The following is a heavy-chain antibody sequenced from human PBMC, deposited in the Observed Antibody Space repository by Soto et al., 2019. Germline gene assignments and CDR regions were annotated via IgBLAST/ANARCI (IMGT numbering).Heavy chain of an antibody. J-gene: IGHJ6*02. CDR2: IKQDGSEK. V-gene: IGHV3-7*03. Sequence: GGSLRLSCAASGFTFSSYWMSWVRQAPGKGLEWVANIKQDGSEKYYVDSVKGRFTISRDNAKNSLYLQMNSLRAEDTAVYYCARGGLATAGRSGRYYYYYGMDVWGQGTTVTVSS. CDR3: ARGGLATAGRSGRYYYYYGMDV. D-gene: IGHD6-13*01. CDR1: GFTFSSYW.